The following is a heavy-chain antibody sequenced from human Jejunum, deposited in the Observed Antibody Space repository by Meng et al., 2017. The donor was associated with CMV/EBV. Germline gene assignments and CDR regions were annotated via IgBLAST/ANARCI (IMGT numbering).Heavy chain of an antibody. J-gene: IGHJ4*02. V-gene: IGHV3-15*01. CDR3: DAGMGVTDLDF. Sequence: TAYGYRFKNDWRSWVRQVPGRGLEYVGMVKRKDDGGTTDYAAHGKGRFTIERDNKEDTLVRKRNRVRNEDTCVYDCDAGMGVTDLDFWGQGTLVTVSS. D-gene: IGHD2-21*02. CDR1: GYRFKNDW. CDR2: VKRKDDGGTT.